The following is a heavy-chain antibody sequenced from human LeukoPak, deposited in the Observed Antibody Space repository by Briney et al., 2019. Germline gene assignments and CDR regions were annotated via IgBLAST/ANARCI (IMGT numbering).Heavy chain of an antibody. V-gene: IGHV4-34*01. CDR3: ARWPLAVAANYYFDY. CDR1: GGSFSGYY. J-gene: IGHJ4*02. D-gene: IGHD6-19*01. Sequence: KPSETLSLTCAVYGGSFSGYYWTWIRQPPGKGLEWIGEINHTGSTNYNPSLKSRVTISVDTSRNQFSLKLSSVTAADTAVYYCARWPLAVAANYYFDYWGQGILVTVSS. CDR2: INHTGST.